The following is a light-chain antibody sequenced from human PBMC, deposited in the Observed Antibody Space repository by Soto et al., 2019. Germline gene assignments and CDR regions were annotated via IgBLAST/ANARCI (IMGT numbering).Light chain of an antibody. V-gene: IGKV3-15*01. J-gene: IGKJ2*01. CDR3: QHYTNWPPYN. Sequence: ETVMTQSPDTLSVSPGESATLSCRASQDVSTNLAWFHQKPGQTPRLVLYGASKRATGIPARFSGSGSGRHFTLTISSLQSEDFGVYYCQHYTNWPPYNFGQGTKVEIK. CDR1: QDVSTN. CDR2: GAS.